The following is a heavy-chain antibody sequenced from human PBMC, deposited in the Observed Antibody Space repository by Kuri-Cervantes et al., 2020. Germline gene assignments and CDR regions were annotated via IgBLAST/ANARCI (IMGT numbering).Heavy chain of an antibody. J-gene: IGHJ4*02. CDR3: AKDLGYSYGIDY. CDR2: ISGSGGST. CDR1: GFTFSSYA. D-gene: IGHD5-18*01. V-gene: IGHV3-23*01. Sequence: GESLKISCAASGFTFSSYAMSWVRQAPGNGLEWVSAISGSGGSTYYADSVKGRFTTSRDNSKNTLYLQMNSLRAEDTAVYYCAKDLGYSYGIDYWGQGTLVTVSS.